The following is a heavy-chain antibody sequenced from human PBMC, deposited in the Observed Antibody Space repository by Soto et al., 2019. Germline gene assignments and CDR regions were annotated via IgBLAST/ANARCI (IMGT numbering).Heavy chain of an antibody. V-gene: IGHV1-18*01. CDR3: ARGGSIAARPDYYYYYYMDV. CDR2: ISANHGNT. CDR1: GGTFSSYT. Sequence: GASVKVSCKASGGTFSSYTISWVRQDHGQGLEWMGRISANHGNTNYAQKLQGRVTMTTDTSTSTAYMELRSLRSDDTAVYYCARGGSIAARPDYYYYYYMDVWGKGTTVTVSS. D-gene: IGHD6-6*01. J-gene: IGHJ6*03.